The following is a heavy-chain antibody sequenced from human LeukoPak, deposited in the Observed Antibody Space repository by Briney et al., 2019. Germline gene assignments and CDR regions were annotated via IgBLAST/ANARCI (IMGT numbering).Heavy chain of an antibody. CDR1: EFTFSDHW. CDR2: INGDGTWP. D-gene: IGHD2-8*02. CDR3: TRETRTGPPQTDAFDI. V-gene: IGHV3-74*01. Sequence: GGSLRVSCVASEFTFSDHWMHWVCQGPGKGLVWVSRINGDGTWPSYADSVKGRFTISRDNAKNTLYLQMDSLGAEDTALYYCTRETRTGPPQTDAFDIWGQGTMVTVSS. J-gene: IGHJ3*02.